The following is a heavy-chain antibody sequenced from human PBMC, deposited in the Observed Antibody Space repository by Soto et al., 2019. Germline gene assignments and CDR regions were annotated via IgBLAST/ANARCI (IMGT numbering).Heavy chain of an antibody. CDR2: IYYSGST. CDR3: ARAYDFWSGYYNPQPEGGYGIDV. Sequence: PSETLSLTCTVSGGSISSGDYYWSWIRQPPGKGLEWIGYIYYSGSTYYNPSLKSRVTISVDTSKNQFSLKLSSVTAADTAVYYCARAYDFWSGYYNPQPEGGYGIDVWGQRTTVPVSS. V-gene: IGHV4-30-4*01. J-gene: IGHJ6*02. CDR1: GGSISSGDYY. D-gene: IGHD3-3*01.